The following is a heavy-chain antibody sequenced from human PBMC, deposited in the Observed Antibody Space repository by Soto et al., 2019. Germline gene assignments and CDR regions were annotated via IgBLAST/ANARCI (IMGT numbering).Heavy chain of an antibody. CDR3: AREDDGGDRDYYGLDV. CDR2: IYYSGSI. V-gene: IGHV4-59*01. Sequence: PSETLSLTCTVSGGSITNYYWSWIRQPPGKGLEWIGYIYYSGSINYNPSLESRVTISVDTSKSQFSLKLTSVTAADTAVYFCAREDDGGDRDYYGLDVWGQGTTVTVSS. D-gene: IGHD2-21*02. CDR1: GGSITNYY. J-gene: IGHJ6*02.